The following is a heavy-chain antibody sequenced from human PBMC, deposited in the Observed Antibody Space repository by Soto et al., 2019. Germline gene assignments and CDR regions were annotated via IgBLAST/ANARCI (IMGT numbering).Heavy chain of an antibody. CDR3: ARVYYDLWSGYYYYYMDV. V-gene: IGHV3-66*01. J-gene: IGHJ6*03. D-gene: IGHD3-3*01. CDR1: GFTVSSNY. Sequence: EVQLVESGGGLVQPGGSLRLSCAASGFTVSSNYMSWVRQAPGKGLEWVSVIYSGGSTYYADSVKGRFTISRDNSKNTLYLQMNSLRAEDTAVYYCARVYYDLWSGYYYYYMDVWGKGTTVTVSS. CDR2: IYSGGST.